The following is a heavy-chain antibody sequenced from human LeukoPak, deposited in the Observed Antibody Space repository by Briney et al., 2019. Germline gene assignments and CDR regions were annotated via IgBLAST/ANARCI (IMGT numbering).Heavy chain of an antibody. D-gene: IGHD2-15*01. CDR2: IIPIFGIA. CDR3: ARGGGSPAH. V-gene: IGHV1-69*04. Sequence: ASVKVSCKASGGTFSSYAISWVRQAPGQGLEWMGRIIPIFGIANYAQKFQGRVTITADKSTSTAYMELSSLGAEDTAVYYCARGGGSPAHWGQGTLVTVSS. J-gene: IGHJ4*02. CDR1: GGTFSSYA.